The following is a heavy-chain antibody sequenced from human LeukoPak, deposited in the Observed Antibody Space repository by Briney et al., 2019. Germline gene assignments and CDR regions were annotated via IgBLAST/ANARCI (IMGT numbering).Heavy chain of an antibody. Sequence: GGSLRLSCAASGFTFSSYWMHWVRQVPGKGLVWVAHINNPGTGTTYADAVKGRFTISRDTAKNTLYLQMNSLRADDTAMYYCPRGSGGFDYWGQGTLITVSS. CDR1: GFTFSSYW. J-gene: IGHJ4*02. V-gene: IGHV3-74*01. CDR3: PRGSGGFDY. D-gene: IGHD3-3*01. CDR2: INNPGTGT.